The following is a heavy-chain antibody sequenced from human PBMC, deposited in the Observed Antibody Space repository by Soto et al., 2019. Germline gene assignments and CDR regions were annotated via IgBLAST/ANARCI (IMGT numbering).Heavy chain of an antibody. V-gene: IGHV1-2*04. CDR1: GYTFTGYY. Sequence: ASVKVSCKASGYTFTGYYMHWVRQAPGQGLEWMGWINPNSGGTNYAQKFQGWVTMTRDTSISTAYMELSRLRSDDTAVYYCARDASIAAARARFDPCGQGPLVTVSS. D-gene: IGHD6-13*01. J-gene: IGHJ5*02. CDR2: INPNSGGT. CDR3: ARDASIAAARARFDP.